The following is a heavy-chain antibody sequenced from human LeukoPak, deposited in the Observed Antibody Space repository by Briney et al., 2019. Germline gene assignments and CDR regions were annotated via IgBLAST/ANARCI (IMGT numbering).Heavy chain of an antibody. D-gene: IGHD4-17*01. V-gene: IGHV3-21*01. Sequence: GGSLRLSCAASGFTFSSYSMNWVRQAPGKGLEWVSSISSSSSYIYYADSVKGRFTISRDNAKNSLYLQMNSLRAEDTAVYYCARGLNGDYGCFDYWGQGTLVTVSS. CDR1: GFTFSSYS. J-gene: IGHJ4*02. CDR3: ARGLNGDYGCFDY. CDR2: ISSSSSYI.